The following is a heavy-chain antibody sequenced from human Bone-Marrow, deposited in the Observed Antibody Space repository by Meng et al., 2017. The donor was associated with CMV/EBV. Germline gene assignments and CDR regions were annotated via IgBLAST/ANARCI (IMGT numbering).Heavy chain of an antibody. CDR3: ARLLHVPYYDSSGYYDY. V-gene: IGHV1-2*02. CDR2: SNPKTAAT. D-gene: IGHD3-22*01. CDR1: GYTFAGYH. J-gene: IGHJ4*02. Sequence: ASVKVSCKASGYTFAGYHVHWVRQAPGQGLEWMGWSNPKTAATHYAQKFQGMVTMTTDTSISTAYMDLSRLRSDDTAVYFCARLLHVPYYDSSGYYDYWGQGTLVTVSS.